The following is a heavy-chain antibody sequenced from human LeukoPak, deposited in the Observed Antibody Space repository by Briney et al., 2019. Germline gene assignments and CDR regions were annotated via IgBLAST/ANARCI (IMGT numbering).Heavy chain of an antibody. J-gene: IGHJ4*02. CDR2: IKSKTDGGTT. Sequence: GESLRLSCAASGFTFSNAWMSWVRQAPGKGLEWVGRIKSKTDGGTTDYAAPVKGRFTISRDDSKNTLYLQMNSLKTEDTAVYYCTSATCDSSGHADYWGQGTLVTVSS. CDR1: GFTFSNAW. V-gene: IGHV3-15*01. CDR3: TSATCDSSGHADY. D-gene: IGHD3-22*01.